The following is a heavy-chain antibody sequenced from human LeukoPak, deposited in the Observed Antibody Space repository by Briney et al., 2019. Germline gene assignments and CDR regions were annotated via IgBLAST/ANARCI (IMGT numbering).Heavy chain of an antibody. V-gene: IGHV3-74*01. J-gene: IGHJ4*02. Sequence: GGSLRLSCAASGFTFSSYGMHWVRQAPGKGLEWVSRINCDGSSTCYADSVKGRFTISRDNAKNTLYLQMNSLRAEDTAVYYCAREDRDYFDYWGQGTLVTVSS. CDR3: AREDRDYFDY. CDR1: GFTFSSYG. CDR2: INCDGSST.